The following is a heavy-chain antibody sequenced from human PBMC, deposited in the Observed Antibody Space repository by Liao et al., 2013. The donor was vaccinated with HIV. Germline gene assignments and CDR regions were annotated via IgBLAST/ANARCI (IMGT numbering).Heavy chain of an antibody. V-gene: IGHV4-61*02. J-gene: IGHJ5*02. D-gene: IGHD3-10*01. CDR1: GGSISSGSYY. CDR2: IYSSGSA. Sequence: QVQLQESGPGLVKPSETLSLTCTVSGGSISSGSYYWSWIRQPAGKGLEWIGRIYSSGSANYNPSLKSRVTMSVDTSKNQFSLKLSSVTAADTAVYYCARGSLWFGELRGRDWFDPWGQGTLVTVSS. CDR3: ARGSLWFGELRGRDWFDP.